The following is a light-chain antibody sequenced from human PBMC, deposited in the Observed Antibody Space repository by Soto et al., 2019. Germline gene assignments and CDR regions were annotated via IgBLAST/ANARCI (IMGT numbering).Light chain of an antibody. CDR1: QSVSTN. V-gene: IGKV3-15*01. CDR2: GAS. Sequence: EIVMTQSPVTLSVSQGERATLSCRASQSVSTNLAWYQHKPGQAPRLLIYGASSRATGIPARFSGSGSETKFTLTISSLQSEDFAVYYCQQYNNWPPITFGQGTRREIK. CDR3: QQYNNWPPIT. J-gene: IGKJ5*01.